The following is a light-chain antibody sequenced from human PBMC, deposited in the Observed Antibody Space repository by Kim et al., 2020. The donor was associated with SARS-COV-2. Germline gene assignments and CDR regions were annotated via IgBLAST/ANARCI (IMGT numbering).Light chain of an antibody. CDR2: DAS. CDR3: QQYYNWPPLT. Sequence: ERVMTQSPAFLSVSPGDSASLSCRASQSVSSDLAWYQQKPGQAPRLLIYDASTRATGIPARFSGSGSGTEFTLNISSLQSEDFAVYYCQQYYNWPPLTFGGGTKLEI. CDR1: QSVSSD. V-gene: IGKV3-15*01. J-gene: IGKJ4*01.